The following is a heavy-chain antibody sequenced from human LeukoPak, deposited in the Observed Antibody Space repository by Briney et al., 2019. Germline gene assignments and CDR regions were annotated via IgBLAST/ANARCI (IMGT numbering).Heavy chain of an antibody. V-gene: IGHV1-3*01. CDR2: INAGNGNT. CDR1: GGTFISYA. D-gene: IGHD6-25*01. J-gene: IGHJ4*02. Sequence: ASVKVSCKASGGTFISYAIGWVRQAPGQRLEWMGWINAGNGNTKYSQKFQGRVTITRDTSASTAYMELSSLRSEDTAVYYCARGSGSGYWGQGTLVTVSS. CDR3: ARGSGSGY.